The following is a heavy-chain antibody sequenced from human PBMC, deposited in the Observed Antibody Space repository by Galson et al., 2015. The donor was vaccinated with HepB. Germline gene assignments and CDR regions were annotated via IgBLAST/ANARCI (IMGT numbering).Heavy chain of an antibody. CDR2: ISYAGSNK. Sequence: SLRLSCAASGFTFSSYAMHWVRQAPGKGLEWVAVISYAGSNKYYADSVKGRFTISRDNSKNTLYLQMNSLRAEDTAVYYCVKHYDFWSGYYTGHDNWFDPWGQGTLVTVSS. V-gene: IGHV3-30-3*02. CDR1: GFTFSSYA. CDR3: VKHYDFWSGYYTGHDNWFDP. D-gene: IGHD3-3*01. J-gene: IGHJ5*02.